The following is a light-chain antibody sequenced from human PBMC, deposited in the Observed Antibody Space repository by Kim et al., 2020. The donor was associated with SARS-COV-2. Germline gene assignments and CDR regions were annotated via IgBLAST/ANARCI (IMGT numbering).Light chain of an antibody. CDR3: QKCDSAPWT. J-gene: IGKJ1*01. Sequence: GDRVTITCRASQDISNYLAWFQLKPGKAPKLLIYAASALQPGVPSRFCGSGSGTDFTLTVTSLQPEDVATYYCQKCDSAPWTFGQGTKVDI. CDR2: AAS. CDR1: QDISNY. V-gene: IGKV1-27*01.